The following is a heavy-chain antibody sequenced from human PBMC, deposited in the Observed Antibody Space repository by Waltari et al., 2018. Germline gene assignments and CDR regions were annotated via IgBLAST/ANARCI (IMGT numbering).Heavy chain of an antibody. CDR3: AKDPKSIWSGPDY. CDR2: ISSSGSTI. J-gene: IGHJ4*02. D-gene: IGHD3-3*01. CDR1: GFTFSDYY. Sequence: QVQLVESGGGLVKPGGSLRLPCAASGFTFSDYYMSWIRQAPGKGLEWVSYISSSGSTIYYADSVKGRFTISRDNSKNTLYLQMNSLRAEDTAVYYCAKDPKSIWSGPDYWGQGTLVTVSS. V-gene: IGHV3-11*01.